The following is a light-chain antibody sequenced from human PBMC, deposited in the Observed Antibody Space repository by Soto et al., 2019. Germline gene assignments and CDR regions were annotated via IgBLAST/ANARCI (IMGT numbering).Light chain of an antibody. CDR2: EVN. V-gene: IGLV2-14*01. CDR1: SSDVGAYTS. CDR3: SSYTSDNRDYV. Sequence: QSALTQPASVSGSPGQSITISCTGTSSDVGAYTSVSWYQHHPGKAPKVMIYEVNKRPSGISNRFSGSKSVNTASLTISGLQPEDEAHYYCSSYTSDNRDYVFGTGTKVTVX. J-gene: IGLJ1*01.